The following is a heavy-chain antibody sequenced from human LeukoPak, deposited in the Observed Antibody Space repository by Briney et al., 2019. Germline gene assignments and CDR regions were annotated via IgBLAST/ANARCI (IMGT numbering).Heavy chain of an antibody. CDR2: IYHSGST. D-gene: IGHD6-13*01. CDR1: GGSISSYY. V-gene: IGHV4-59*12. CDR3: ARSTSSSSWYFDY. Sequence: SETLSLTCTVSGGSISSYYWSWIRQPPGKGLEWIGYIYHSGSTYYNPSLKSRVTISVDRSKNQFSLKLSSVTAADTAVYYCARSTSSSSWYFDYWGQGTLVTVSS. J-gene: IGHJ4*02.